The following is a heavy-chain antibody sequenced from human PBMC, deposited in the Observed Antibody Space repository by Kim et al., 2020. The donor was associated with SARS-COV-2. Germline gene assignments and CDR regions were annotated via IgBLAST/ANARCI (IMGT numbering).Heavy chain of an antibody. Sequence: GGSLRHSCAASGFTFSSYDMHWVRQATGKGLEWVSAIGTAGDTYYPGSVKGRFTISRENAKNSLYLQMNSLRAGDTAVYYCARGATDDAFDIWGQGTMVTVSS. CDR2: IGTAGDT. D-gene: IGHD1-26*01. CDR3: ARGATDDAFDI. CDR1: GFTFSSYD. V-gene: IGHV3-13*04. J-gene: IGHJ3*02.